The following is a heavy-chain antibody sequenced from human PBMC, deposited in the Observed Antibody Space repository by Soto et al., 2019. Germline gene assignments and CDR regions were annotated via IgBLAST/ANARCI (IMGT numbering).Heavy chain of an antibody. V-gene: IGHV3-21*01. CDR1: GFSFSRHS. CDR3: ARKNYYADSGLYDY. Sequence: GGSLRLSCAASGFSFSRHSMNWVRQAPGKGLGWVSSISPTSEYIYHADSVKGRFTISRDNAKNSLYLQMDSLRADDTAVYYCARKNYYADSGLYDYWGQGA. D-gene: IGHD3-22*01. J-gene: IGHJ4*02. CDR2: ISPTSEYI.